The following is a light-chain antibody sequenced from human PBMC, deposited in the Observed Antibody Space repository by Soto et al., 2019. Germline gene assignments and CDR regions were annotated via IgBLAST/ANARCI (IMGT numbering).Light chain of an antibody. V-gene: IGKV1-17*01. CDR3: LEHNTYPFT. J-gene: IGKJ4*01. CDR2: GAS. Sequence: DFQMTQCPSSLSASVGDRVTITCRASQGIGDDLGWYQQRPGEAPKRLIYGASILPSGVPSRFSGSGSGTEFTLTISGLQPEDFATYFCLEHNTYPFTFGGGTKVEIK. CDR1: QGIGDD.